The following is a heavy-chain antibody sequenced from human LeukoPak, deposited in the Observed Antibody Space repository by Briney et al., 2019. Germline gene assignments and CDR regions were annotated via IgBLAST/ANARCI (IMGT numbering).Heavy chain of an antibody. CDR1: GGSISSYY. CDR3: ARGKVRGIFGVGRYYYMDV. V-gene: IGHV4-59*01. CDR2: IYYSGST. Sequence: PSETLSLTCTVSGGSISSYYWSWIRQPPGKGLEWIGYIYYSGSTNYNPSLKSRVTISVDTSKNQFSLKLSSVTAADTAVYYCARGKVRGIFGVGRYYYMDVWGKGTTVTVSS. J-gene: IGHJ6*03. D-gene: IGHD3-3*01.